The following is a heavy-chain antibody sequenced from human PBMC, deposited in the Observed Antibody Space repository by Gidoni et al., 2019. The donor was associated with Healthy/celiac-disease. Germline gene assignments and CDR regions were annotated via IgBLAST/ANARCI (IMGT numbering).Heavy chain of an antibody. V-gene: IGHV1-46*03. CDR2: INPSGGST. D-gene: IGHD2-8*01. CDR1: GYTFTSYY. CDR3: AREMVYAIHNYYYGMDV. J-gene: IGHJ6*02. Sequence: QVQLVQSGAEVKKPGASVKVSCTASGYTFTSYYMHWVRQAPGQGLEWMGIINPSGGSTSYAQKFQGRVTMTRDTSTSTVYMELSSLRSEDTAVYYCAREMVYAIHNYYYGMDVWGQGTTVTVSS.